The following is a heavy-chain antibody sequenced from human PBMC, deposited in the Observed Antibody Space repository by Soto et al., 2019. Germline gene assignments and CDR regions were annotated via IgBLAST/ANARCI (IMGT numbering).Heavy chain of an antibody. CDR1: GGTFSSYA. J-gene: IGHJ5*02. D-gene: IGHD4-17*01. CDR2: IIPIFGTA. CDR3: ARGYYGGNSVYWFDP. V-gene: IGHV1-69*01. Sequence: QVQLVQSGAEVKKPGSSVKVSCKASGGTFSSYAISWVRQAPGQGLEWLGGIIPIFGTANYAQKFQGSVTITADESTSTAYMELSRLRSEDTAVYYCARGYYGGNSVYWFDPWGQGTLVTVSS.